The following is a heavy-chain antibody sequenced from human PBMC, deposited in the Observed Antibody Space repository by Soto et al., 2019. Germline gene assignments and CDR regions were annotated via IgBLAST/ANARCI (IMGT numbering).Heavy chain of an antibody. Sequence: SETLSLTCAVYGGSFSGYYWSWIRQPPGKGLEWIGEINHSGSTNYNPSLKSRVTISIDTSKNQFSLKLSSVTAADTAVYYCARRYFDWLSLSGRWFDPWGQGTLVTVSS. CDR1: GGSFSGYY. CDR3: ARRYFDWLSLSGRWFDP. J-gene: IGHJ5*02. CDR2: INHSGST. V-gene: IGHV4-34*01. D-gene: IGHD3-9*01.